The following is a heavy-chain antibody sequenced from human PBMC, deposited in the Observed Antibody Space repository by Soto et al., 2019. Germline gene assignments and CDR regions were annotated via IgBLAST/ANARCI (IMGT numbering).Heavy chain of an antibody. Sequence: AAVKVSCKASGCTFSEFDINWLRQASGQGPEWMGWMNAKSGDTFFPQRFQGKFNMTWDTSLSTAYMEVGSLTSDDTAIYYCARGNPFNYAGFDVWGQGTTVTVSS. V-gene: IGHV1-8*01. CDR3: ARGNPFNYAGFDV. CDR1: GCTFSEFD. D-gene: IGHD3-16*01. J-gene: IGHJ6*02. CDR2: MNAKSGDT.